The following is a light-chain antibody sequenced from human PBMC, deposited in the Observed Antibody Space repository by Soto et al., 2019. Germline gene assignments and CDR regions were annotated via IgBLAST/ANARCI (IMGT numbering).Light chain of an antibody. CDR1: SSDVGGYNY. J-gene: IGLJ1*01. V-gene: IGLV2-14*03. CDR3: SSYTSSSTLSYV. Sequence: QSALTQPASVSGSPGQSITISCTGTSSDVGGYNYVSWYQQHPGKVPKLMIYDVSNRPSGVSNRFSGSKSGNTASLTISGLQAEDGADFYCSSYTSSSTLSYVFGTGTKVTVL. CDR2: DVS.